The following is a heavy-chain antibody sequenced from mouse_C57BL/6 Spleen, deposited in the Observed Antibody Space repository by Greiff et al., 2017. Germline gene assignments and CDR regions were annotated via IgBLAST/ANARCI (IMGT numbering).Heavy chain of an antibody. Sequence: EVKLVESGAELVRPGASVKLSCTASGFNIKDDYMHWVKQRPEQGLEWIGWIDPENGDTEYASKFQGKATITADTSSNTAYLQLSSLTSEDTAVYYCTSDYDGGFAYWGQGTLVTVSA. CDR3: TSDYDGGFAY. J-gene: IGHJ3*01. CDR1: GFNIKDDY. D-gene: IGHD2-4*01. V-gene: IGHV14-4*01. CDR2: IDPENGDT.